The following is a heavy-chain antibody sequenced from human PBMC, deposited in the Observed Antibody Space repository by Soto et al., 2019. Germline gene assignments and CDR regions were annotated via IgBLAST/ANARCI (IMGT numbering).Heavy chain of an antibody. CDR1: GFTFSSYA. Sequence: GGSLRLSCTASGFTFSSYAMSWVRQAPGKGLEWVSVITGSGTYYADSVKGRFTISRDNSKNTLYCQMNSLRAEDMAVYYCAKDRPPQYETDNRGRGILVTVSS. D-gene: IGHD2-2*01. J-gene: IGHJ4*02. CDR2: ITGSGT. V-gene: IGHV3-23*01. CDR3: AKDRPPQYETDN.